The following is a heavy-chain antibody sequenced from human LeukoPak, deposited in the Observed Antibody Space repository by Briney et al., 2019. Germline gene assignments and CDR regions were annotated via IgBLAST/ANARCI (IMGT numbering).Heavy chain of an antibody. CDR2: IKQDGSEK. Sequence: GGSLRLSCATSGFNFSSYWVSWVRQAPGKGLEWVANIKQDGSEKYYVDSVKGRFTISRDNSKNTLYLQMNSLRAEDTAVYYCARDGPEGAYDILTGPVTGWGQGTLVTVSS. CDR1: GFNFSSYW. D-gene: IGHD3-9*01. CDR3: ARDGPEGAYDILTGPVTG. V-gene: IGHV3-7*01. J-gene: IGHJ4*02.